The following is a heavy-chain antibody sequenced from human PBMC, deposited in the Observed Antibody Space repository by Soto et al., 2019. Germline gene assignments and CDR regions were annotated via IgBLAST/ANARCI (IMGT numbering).Heavy chain of an antibody. Sequence: PGGSLRLSCTASNFSFSNAWMNWVRQAPGKGLEWVGRIKRKTDGGATDYAAPVKGRFTISRDDSKNTLYLQMNSLETEDTAVYYCTTESGIAVVVARPYYYYGMEVWGQGTTVTVSS. CDR1: NFSFSNAW. V-gene: IGHV3-15*07. D-gene: IGHD2-15*01. CDR2: IKRKTDGGAT. CDR3: TTESGIAVVVARPYYYYGMEV. J-gene: IGHJ6*02.